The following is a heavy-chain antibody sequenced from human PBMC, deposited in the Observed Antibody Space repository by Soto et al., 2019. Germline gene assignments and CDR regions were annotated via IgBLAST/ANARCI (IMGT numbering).Heavy chain of an antibody. CDR1: GHTFTSYG. J-gene: IGHJ4*02. CDR2: ISAYNGNT. Sequence: QVQLVQSGAEVKKPGASVKVSCKASGHTFTSYGISWVRQAPGQGLEWMGWISAYNGNTNYAQKLQGRVTMTTDTSTSTAYMELRSLRSDDTAVYYCARGRAPTWIQLWSPFDYWGQGTLVTVSS. CDR3: ARGRAPTWIQLWSPFDY. V-gene: IGHV1-18*01. D-gene: IGHD5-18*01.